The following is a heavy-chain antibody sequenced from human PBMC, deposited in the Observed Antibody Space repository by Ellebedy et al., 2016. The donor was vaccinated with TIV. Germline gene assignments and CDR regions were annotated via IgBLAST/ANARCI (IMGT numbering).Heavy chain of an antibody. CDR3: ARDSGLDY. Sequence: KVSCKISGYNFSNNWISWVRQKPGKGLEWMGRIHPSDSDTDYRPSFRGHVTMSADKSISTAYLQWSSLKASDTAMYYCARDSGLDYWGQGTLVTVSS. V-gene: IGHV5-10-1*01. CDR2: IHPSDSDT. D-gene: IGHD1-14*01. J-gene: IGHJ4*02. CDR1: GYNFSNNW.